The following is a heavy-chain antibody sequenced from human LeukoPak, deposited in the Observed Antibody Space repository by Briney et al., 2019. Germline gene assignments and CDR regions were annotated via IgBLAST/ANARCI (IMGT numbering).Heavy chain of an antibody. D-gene: IGHD5-18*01. CDR3: ARGGYSYGYAGELTGTTDY. V-gene: IGHV1-69*05. J-gene: IGHJ4*02. Sequence: ASVKVSCKPSGGTFISYAISWVRQAPGQGLEWMGRIIPIFGTQNYAQKFQGRVTITTDKFTITAYMEPCSLRSEDTAVYCCARGGYSYGYAGELTGTTDYWGQGTLVTVSS. CDR2: IIPIFGTQ. CDR1: GGTFISYA.